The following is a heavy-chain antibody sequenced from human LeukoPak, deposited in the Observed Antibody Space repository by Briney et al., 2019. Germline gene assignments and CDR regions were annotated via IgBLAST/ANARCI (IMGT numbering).Heavy chain of an antibody. Sequence: SSVQVSCKASEYSFTGYYIQWVRQAPGQGLEWMGWINPSSGGTNYAQNFQGRVTMTGDTSISTAYMALNNLRSDDMAVYYCARARYNWNQSNYYMDVWGKGTTVTVSS. D-gene: IGHD1-20*01. J-gene: IGHJ6*03. CDR3: ARARYNWNQSNYYMDV. V-gene: IGHV1-2*02. CDR2: INPSSGGT. CDR1: EYSFTGYY.